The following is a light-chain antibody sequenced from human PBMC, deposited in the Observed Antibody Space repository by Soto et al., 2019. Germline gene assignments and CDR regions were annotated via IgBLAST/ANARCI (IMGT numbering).Light chain of an antibody. CDR2: DAS. CDR3: QHRMNWPLT. V-gene: IGKV3-11*01. J-gene: IGKJ1*01. CDR1: QSVSSY. Sequence: EIVLTQSPATLSLSPGERATLSCRASQSVSSYLLWYQQKPGQTPRLLIYDASNRATGIPARFSGSGSETDFTLTISSLEPEDFAVYYCQHRMNWPLTFGQGTKVDIK.